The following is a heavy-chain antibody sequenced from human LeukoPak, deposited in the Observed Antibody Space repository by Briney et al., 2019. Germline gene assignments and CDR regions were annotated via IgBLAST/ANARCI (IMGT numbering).Heavy chain of an antibody. V-gene: IGHV3-15*01. CDR1: GFTFSNAW. CDR2: IKSKTDGGTT. Sequence: TGGSLRLSCAASGFTFSNAWMSWVRQAPGKGLEWVGRIKSKTDGGTTDYAAPVKGRFTISRDDSKNTLYLQMNSLKTEDTAVYYCTTDDLPSGSYFANAFDIWGQGTMVTVSS. D-gene: IGHD1-26*01. CDR3: TTDDLPSGSYFANAFDI. J-gene: IGHJ3*02.